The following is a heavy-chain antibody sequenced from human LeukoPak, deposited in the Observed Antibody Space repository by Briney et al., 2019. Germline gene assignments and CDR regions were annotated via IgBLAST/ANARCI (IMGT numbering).Heavy chain of an antibody. V-gene: IGHV3-74*01. Sequence: GGSQRLSCAASGFTFSSYWMHWVRQAPGKGLVWVSRINSDGSSTSYADSVKGRFTISRDNAKNTLYLQMNSLRAEDTAVYYCARDCGGDCYPGSRSGFDYWGQGTLVTVSS. CDR3: ARDCGGDCYPGSRSGFDY. J-gene: IGHJ4*02. CDR2: INSDGSST. CDR1: GFTFSSYW. D-gene: IGHD2-21*01.